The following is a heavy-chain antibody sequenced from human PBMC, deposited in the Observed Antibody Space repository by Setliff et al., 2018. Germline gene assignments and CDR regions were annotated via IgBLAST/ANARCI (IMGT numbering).Heavy chain of an antibody. J-gene: IGHJ4*01. V-gene: IGHV1-2*04. D-gene: IGHD3-3*01. CDR3: ARGRDFWSGCSWCSHCNRYTQSTPVPSLGAAGSSSSSDY. CDR2: INPNSGGT. CDR1: GYTFTGHY. Sequence: RASVKVSCKASGYTFTGHYMHWVRQAPGQGLEWMGWINPNSGGTNYAQKFQGWFTMTRDTSISTAYMELSRVRSDDTTVYYGARGRDFWSGCSWCSHCNRYTQSTPVPSLGAAGSSSSSDY.